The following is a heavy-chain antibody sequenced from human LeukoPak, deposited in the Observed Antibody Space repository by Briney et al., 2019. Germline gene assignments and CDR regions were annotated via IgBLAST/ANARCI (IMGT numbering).Heavy chain of an antibody. CDR1: GYSFTSYW. CDR3: ARPYCSSTSCYTRDDAFGI. CDR2: IYPGDSDT. V-gene: IGHV5-51*01. Sequence: GDSLKISCKGSGYSFTSYWIGWVRQMPGKGLEWMGIIYPGDSDTRYSPSFQGQVTISADKSISTAYLQWSSLKASDTAMYYCARPYCSSTSCYTRDDAFGIWGQGTMVTVSS. J-gene: IGHJ3*02. D-gene: IGHD2-2*02.